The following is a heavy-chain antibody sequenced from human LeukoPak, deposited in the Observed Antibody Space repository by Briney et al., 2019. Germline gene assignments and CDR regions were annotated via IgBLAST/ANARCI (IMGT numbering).Heavy chain of an antibody. CDR1: GFTFNIYT. D-gene: IGHD6-19*01. V-gene: IGHV3-23*01. J-gene: IGHJ4*02. CDR3: AKSRGINDSTGWRTFDY. Sequence: GGSLRLSCAASGFTFNIYTMTWVRQAPGKGLEWVSIISDNGGYTYYADSVKGRFTISRDNYKNTLYLQVNSLRAEDTAIYYCAKSRGINDSTGWRTFDYWGQGTLVTVPS. CDR2: ISDNGGYT.